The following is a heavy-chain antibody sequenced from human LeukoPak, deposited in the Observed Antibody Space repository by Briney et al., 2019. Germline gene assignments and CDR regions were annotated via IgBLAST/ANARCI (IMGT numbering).Heavy chain of an antibody. CDR2: ISSRGASQ. CDR1: GFTFSDYY. CDR3: ARHYYGDSGYYYFDY. V-gene: IGHV3-11*01. D-gene: IGHD3-22*01. J-gene: IGHJ4*02. Sequence: GGSLRLSCAAFGFTFSDYYMSWIRQAPGMGLEWVSYISSRGASQYYADSVKGRFTLSRDNAKNSLYLQMNSLRAEDSAVYYCARHYYGDSGYYYFDYWGQGTLVTVSS.